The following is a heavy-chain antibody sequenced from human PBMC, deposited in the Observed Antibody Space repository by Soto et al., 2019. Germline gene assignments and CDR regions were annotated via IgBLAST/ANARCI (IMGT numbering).Heavy chain of an antibody. V-gene: IGHV3-30*18. CDR1: GFTFNNYG. D-gene: IGHD6-13*01. CDR2: ISNDANDK. Sequence: QVQLVESGGGVVQPGRSLRLSCAASGFTFNNYGMHWVRQAPGKGLEWVAAISNDANDKYYADSVKGRLTISRDNSKNTLYLQVNSLTTEDTAVYYCAKDQGIAASHGIDWGQGTMVPVSS. CDR3: AKDQGIAASHGID. J-gene: IGHJ3*01.